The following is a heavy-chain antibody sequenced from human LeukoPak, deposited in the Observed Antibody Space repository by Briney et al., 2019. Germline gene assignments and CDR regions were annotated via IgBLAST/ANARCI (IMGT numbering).Heavy chain of an antibody. Sequence: SVKVSCKASGGTFSSYAISWVRQAPGQGLEWMGGIIPIFGTANYAQKFQGRVTITADESTSTAYMELSSLRSEDTAVYYCASAASHYYDSSGFDYWGQGTLVTVSS. CDR3: ASAASHYYDSSGFDY. CDR2: IIPIFGTA. V-gene: IGHV1-69*13. J-gene: IGHJ4*02. CDR1: GGTFSSYA. D-gene: IGHD3-22*01.